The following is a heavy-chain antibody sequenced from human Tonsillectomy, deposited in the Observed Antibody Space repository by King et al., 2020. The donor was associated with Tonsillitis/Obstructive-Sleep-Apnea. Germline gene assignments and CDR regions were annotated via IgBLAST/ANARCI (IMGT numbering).Heavy chain of an antibody. J-gene: IGHJ3*02. CDR3: ARSETPWDPYGFYI. V-gene: IGHV5-51*01. CDR2: IYPGDSDT. D-gene: IGHD1-26*01. CDR1: GYIFTTYW. Sequence: VQLVQSGAEVKKPGESLKISCKGSGYIFTTYWIGWVRQMPGKGLEWMGMIYPGDSDTRYSPSFQGHVTMSADKSISTAYLQWSSLKASDTAMYYCARSETPWDPYGFYIWGQGTMVTVSS.